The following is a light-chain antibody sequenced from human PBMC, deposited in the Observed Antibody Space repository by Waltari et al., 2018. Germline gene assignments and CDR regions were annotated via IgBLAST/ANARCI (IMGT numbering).Light chain of an antibody. CDR1: ELPRKY. J-gene: IGLJ1*01. CDR3: YSSDSTGLRV. CDR2: EDT. V-gene: IGLV3-10*01. Sequence: SYELTQTPSVSVSPGQTARITCSGHELPRKYAYWFQQKSGQAPRLVIYEDTKRPSGIPEWFAGSSSGTVATLTITGAQVDEEADYYCYSSDSTGLRVFGGGTTVVVL.